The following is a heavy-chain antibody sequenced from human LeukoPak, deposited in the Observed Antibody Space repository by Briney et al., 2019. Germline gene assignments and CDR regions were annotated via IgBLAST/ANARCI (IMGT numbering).Heavy chain of an antibody. D-gene: IGHD3-22*01. CDR2: ISNSGVTT. CDR3: EKHGDYDGSGYYKYYFDY. Sequence: GGSLRLSCAASGFSFSSYAMSWVRQAPGKGLEWVSSISNSGVTTYSAASVKGRFTLSRDNSKNTLYLQMNSLRAGDTAVYYCEKHGDYDGSGYYKYYFDYWGQGTLVTVSS. CDR1: GFSFSSYA. V-gene: IGHV3-23*01. J-gene: IGHJ4*02.